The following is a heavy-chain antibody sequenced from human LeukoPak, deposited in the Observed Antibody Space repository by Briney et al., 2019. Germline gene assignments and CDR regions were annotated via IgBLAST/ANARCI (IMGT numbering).Heavy chain of an antibody. CDR1: GVSINNNRYY. D-gene: IGHD6-19*01. V-gene: IGHV4-39*07. CDR2: ISNSGST. CDR3: ARDTSDSNDWLWFDY. Sequence: PSETLSLTCSVSGVSINNNRYYWGWIRQPPGKGLAWIGSISNSGSTYYNPSLKSRVTISVDISKNQFSLRLSSVTAADTAVYYCARDTSDSNDWLWFDYWGQGTLVTVSS. J-gene: IGHJ4*02.